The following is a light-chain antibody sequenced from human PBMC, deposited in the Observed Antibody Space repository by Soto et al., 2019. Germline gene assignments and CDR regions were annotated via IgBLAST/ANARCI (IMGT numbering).Light chain of an antibody. J-gene: IGLJ2*01. CDR2: LNRDGSH. Sequence: QLVLTQSPSASASLGASVKLTCTLSSGHSNYAIAWHQQQPEKGPRYLMKLNRDGSHSKGDGIPNRFSGSSSGAERYLTIPSLQSEDEAGYYCQTWGTGIVIFGGGTKLTVL. CDR3: QTWGTGIVI. V-gene: IGLV4-69*01. CDR1: SGHSNYA.